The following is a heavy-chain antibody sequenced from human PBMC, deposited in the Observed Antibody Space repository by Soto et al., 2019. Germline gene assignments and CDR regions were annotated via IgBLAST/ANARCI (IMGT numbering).Heavy chain of an antibody. CDR2: IYYSGST. J-gene: IGHJ4*02. CDR1: GGSISSGGYY. Sequence: SETLSLTCTFSGGSISSGGYYWSWIRQHPGKGLEWIGYIYYSGSTYYNPSLKSRVTISVDTSKNQFSLKLSSVTAADTAVYYCARGPVLVPAAMLDYWGQGTLVTLSS. D-gene: IGHD2-2*01. CDR3: ARGPVLVPAAMLDY. V-gene: IGHV4-31*03.